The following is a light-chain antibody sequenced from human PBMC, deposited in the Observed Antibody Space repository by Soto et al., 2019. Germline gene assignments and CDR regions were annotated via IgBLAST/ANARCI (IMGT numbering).Light chain of an antibody. Sequence: QSVLTQPPSAPGSPGQSVTISCTGTSSDVGAYNYVSWYQQHPGKAPKLMIYEVSKRPSGVPDRFSGSKSGNTASLTVSGLQTEDEADYYCSSKRGRNSYVFGTGTKAPS. CDR2: EVS. CDR3: SSKRGRNSYV. V-gene: IGLV2-8*01. J-gene: IGLJ1*01. CDR1: SSDVGAYNY.